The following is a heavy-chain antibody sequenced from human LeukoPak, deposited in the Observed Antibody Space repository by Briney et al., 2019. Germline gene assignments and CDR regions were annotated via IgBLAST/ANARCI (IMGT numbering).Heavy chain of an antibody. D-gene: IGHD6-19*01. CDR3: ARGAGWYDY. CDR1: GGSISSHY. CDR2: IHYTGRT. Sequence: SETLSLTCAVSGGSISSHYWSWLRQPPGEGLEWIAYIHYTGRTNYNPSLKGRVTISVDTSNSQFSLNLNPVTAADTAVYYCARGAGWYDYWGQGTLVTVSS. V-gene: IGHV4-59*11. J-gene: IGHJ4*02.